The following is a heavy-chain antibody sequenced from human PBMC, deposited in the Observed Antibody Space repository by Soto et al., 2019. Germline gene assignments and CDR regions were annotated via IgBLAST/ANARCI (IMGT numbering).Heavy chain of an antibody. CDR1: GFIFTRHY. CDR2: FIPIFVSA. CDR3: ARDLSSDSTGFRGYDL. Sequence: QVQLVQSGAEVKKSGASVKVSCKASGFIFTRHYIHWVRQAPGKGLEWMGVFIPIFVSAHYAQKFQGRVTITADESTSTAYMELSGLRSEDTAIYYCARDLSSDSTGFRGYDLWGQGTLVTVSS. J-gene: IGHJ4*02. V-gene: IGHV1-69*01. D-gene: IGHD3-10*01.